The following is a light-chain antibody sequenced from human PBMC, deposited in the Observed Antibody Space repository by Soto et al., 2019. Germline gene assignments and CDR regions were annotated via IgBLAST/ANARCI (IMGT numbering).Light chain of an antibody. CDR1: SSDVGGYNY. CDR2: DVS. CDR3: SSYATSGTRV. J-gene: IGLJ1*01. V-gene: IGLV2-14*01. Sequence: QSALTQPASVSGSPGQLIAISCTGTSSDVGGYNYVSWYQQHPDKAPKLMMYDVSNRPSGISNRFSGSKSGNTASLTISGLQAEDEXDYYCSSYATSGTRVFGTGTKLTVL.